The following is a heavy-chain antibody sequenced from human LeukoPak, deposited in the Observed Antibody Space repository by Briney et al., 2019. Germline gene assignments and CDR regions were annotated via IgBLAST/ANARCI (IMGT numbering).Heavy chain of an antibody. D-gene: IGHD3-3*01. CDR2: IRSKAYGGTT. V-gene: IGHV3-49*04. J-gene: IGHJ4*02. CDR1: GFTFGDYA. CDR3: TRDLESSAWYHSDIFDY. Sequence: GGSLRLSCTASGFTFGDYAMSWVRQAPGKGLEWVGFIRSKAYGGTTEYAASVKGRFTISRDDSKSIAYLQMNSLKTEDTAVYYCTRDLESSAWYHSDIFDYWGQGTLVTVSS.